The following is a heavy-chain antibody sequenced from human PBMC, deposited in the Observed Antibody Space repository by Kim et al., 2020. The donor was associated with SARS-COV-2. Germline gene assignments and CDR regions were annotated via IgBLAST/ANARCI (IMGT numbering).Heavy chain of an antibody. V-gene: IGHV4-34*01. CDR2: INHSRST. CDR1: GGSFSGFY. J-gene: IGHJ5*02. CDR3: ARGGINYGDYSGGRWFDP. Sequence: SETLSLTCAVYGGSFSGFYWSWIRQPPGKGLEWIGEINHSRSTKYNSSLKSRVTISVETSKYQFSLKLSSVTAADTAVYYCARGGINYGDYSGGRWFDPWGQGTLVTVSS. D-gene: IGHD4-17*01.